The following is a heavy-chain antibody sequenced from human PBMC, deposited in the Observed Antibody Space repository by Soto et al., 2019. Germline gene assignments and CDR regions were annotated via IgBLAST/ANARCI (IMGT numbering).Heavy chain of an antibody. D-gene: IGHD4-4*01. J-gene: IGHJ4*02. Sequence: GGSLRLSCVASGFIVSSNQMSWVRQAPGKGLEWVAVIWYDGSNKYYADSVKGRFTISRDNSKNTLYLQMNSLRAEDTAVYYCARERGSNYGYFDYWGQGTLVTVSS. CDR3: ARERGSNYGYFDY. CDR2: IWYDGSNK. CDR1: GFIVSSNQ. V-gene: IGHV3-33*08.